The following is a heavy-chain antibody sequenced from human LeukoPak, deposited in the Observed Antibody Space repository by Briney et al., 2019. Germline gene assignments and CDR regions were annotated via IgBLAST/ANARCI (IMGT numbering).Heavy chain of an antibody. D-gene: IGHD1-26*01. CDR2: ISYDGSNK. J-gene: IGHJ4*02. V-gene: IGHV3-30-3*01. Sequence: GGSLRLSCAASGFTFSSYAMHWVRQAPGKGLEWVAVISYDGSNKYYADSVKGRFTISRNNSKNTLYLQMNSLRAEDTAVYYCARPQGSYLLFDYWGQGTLVTVSS. CDR3: ARPQGSYLLFDY. CDR1: GFTFSSYA.